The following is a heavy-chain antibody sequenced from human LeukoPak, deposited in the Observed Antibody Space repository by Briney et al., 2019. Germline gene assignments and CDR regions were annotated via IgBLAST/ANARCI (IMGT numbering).Heavy chain of an antibody. J-gene: IGHJ3*02. D-gene: IGHD5-18*01. CDR1: GYTLTELS. CDR2: FDPEDGET. CDR3: ATGWRELWYAFDI. V-gene: IGHV1-24*01. Sequence: ASVKVSCKVSGYTLTELSMHWVRQAPGKGLEWMGGFDPEDGETIYAQKFQGRVTMTEDASTDTAYMELSSLRSEDTAVYYCATGWRELWYAFDIWGQGAMVTVSS.